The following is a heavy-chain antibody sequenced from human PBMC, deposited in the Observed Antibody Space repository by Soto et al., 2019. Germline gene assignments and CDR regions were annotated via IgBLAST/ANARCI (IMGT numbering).Heavy chain of an antibody. CDR2: ISWNSGSI. D-gene: IGHD6-19*01. J-gene: IGHJ4*02. CDR3: AKDKGGWYDY. CDR1: GFTFDDYA. Sequence: EVQLVESGGGLVQPGRSLRLSCAASGFTFDDYAMHWVRQAPGKGLEWVSGISWNSGSIGYADSVKGRFTISRDNAKNSLYLQMNSLRAEDTALYYCAKDKGGWYDYWGQGTLVTVSS. V-gene: IGHV3-9*01.